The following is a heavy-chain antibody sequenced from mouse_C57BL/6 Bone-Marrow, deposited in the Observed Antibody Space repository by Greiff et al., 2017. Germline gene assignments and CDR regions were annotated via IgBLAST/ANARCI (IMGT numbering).Heavy chain of an antibody. V-gene: IGHV5-12*01. Sequence: EVQRVESGGGLVQPGGSLKLSCAASGFTFSDYYMYWVRQTPEKRLEWVAYISNGGGSTYYPDTVKGRFTISRDNAKNTLYLQMSRLKSEDTAMYYCARGYYGNPWYFDVWGTGTTVTVSS. D-gene: IGHD2-1*01. CDR1: GFTFSDYY. J-gene: IGHJ1*03. CDR2: ISNGGGST. CDR3: ARGYYGNPWYFDV.